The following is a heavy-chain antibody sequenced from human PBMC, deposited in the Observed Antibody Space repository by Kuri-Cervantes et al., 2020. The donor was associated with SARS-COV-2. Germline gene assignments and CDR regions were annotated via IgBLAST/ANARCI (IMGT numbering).Heavy chain of an antibody. J-gene: IGHJ4*02. Sequence: ESLKTSCAVYGGSFRGYYLCWIRQPPGKGLEWVGEINHSGSNKYNPSLKSRVTISVDASKNPFSLKLSSLNAADTAVYYCARDLKIVGATVPVGSGEPFGYWGQGTLVTVSS. CDR1: GGSFRGYY. D-gene: IGHD1-26*01. CDR2: INHSGSN. CDR3: ARDLKIVGATVPVGSGEPFGY. V-gene: IGHV4-34*01.